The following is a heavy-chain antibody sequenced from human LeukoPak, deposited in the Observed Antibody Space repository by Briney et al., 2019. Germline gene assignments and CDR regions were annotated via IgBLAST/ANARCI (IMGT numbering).Heavy chain of an antibody. V-gene: IGHV4-59*01. CDR2: IYYSGTT. J-gene: IGHJ4*02. D-gene: IGHD3-9*01. CDR1: GGFISSYY. Sequence: PSETLSLTCRVSGGFISSYYWSWIRQPPGEGVEWIGYIYYSGTTNSNPSLKSRATISLDTSKNQFSLKLSSVTAADTAVYYCARRTGYYNGFDYWGQGTLVTVSS. CDR3: ARRTGYYNGFDY.